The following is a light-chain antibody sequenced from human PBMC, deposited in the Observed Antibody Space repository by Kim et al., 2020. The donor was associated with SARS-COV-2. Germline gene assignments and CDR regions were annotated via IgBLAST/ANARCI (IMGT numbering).Light chain of an antibody. CDR2: QVS. Sequence: SACVGDSGTITGRASQSVSSWLAWYQQKPGKSPKFLNYQVSTLASGVPSRCSGSGSGTEITLTISSLQPDDFATYYYQQYNSYSTFGQGTKVDIK. CDR1: QSVSSW. CDR3: QQYNSYST. J-gene: IGKJ1*01. V-gene: IGKV1-5*03.